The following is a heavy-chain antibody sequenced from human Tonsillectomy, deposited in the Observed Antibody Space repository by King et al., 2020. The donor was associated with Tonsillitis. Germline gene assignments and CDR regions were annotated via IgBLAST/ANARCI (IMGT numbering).Heavy chain of an antibody. V-gene: IGHV3-30*18. CDR3: AKDLGYYDSIGYFDY. Sequence: VQLVESGGGVVQPGRSLRLSCAASGFTFSSYGMHWVRQAPGKGLEGVTVISYDGSDKYYADSVKGRFTLSRDNSKNTLHLQMNSLRAEDTAVYYCAKDLGYYDSIGYFDYWGQGTLVTVSS. D-gene: IGHD3-22*01. CDR2: ISYDGSDK. CDR1: GFTFSSYG. J-gene: IGHJ4*02.